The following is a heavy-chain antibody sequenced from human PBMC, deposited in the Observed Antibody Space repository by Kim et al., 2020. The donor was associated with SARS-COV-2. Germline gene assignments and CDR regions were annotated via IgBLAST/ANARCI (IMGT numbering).Heavy chain of an antibody. J-gene: IGHJ3*02. CDR3: AREPYNWNDGDDAFDI. Sequence: SLKGRVTISVDTSKNQFSLKLSSVTAADTAVYYCAREPYNWNDGDDAFDIWGQGTLVTVSS. D-gene: IGHD1-1*01. V-gene: IGHV4-34*01.